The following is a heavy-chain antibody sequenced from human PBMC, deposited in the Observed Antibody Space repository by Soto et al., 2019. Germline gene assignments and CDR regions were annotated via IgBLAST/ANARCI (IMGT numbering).Heavy chain of an antibody. CDR2: IRSKANSYAT. CDR1: GFTFSGSA. J-gene: IGHJ6*02. Sequence: PGGSLRLSCSASGFTFSGSAMHWVRQASGKGLELVGRIRSKANSYATAYAASVKGRFTISRDDSKNTAYLQMNSLKTEDTAVYYCTHYGDYSRYYYGMDVWGQGTTVTVSS. D-gene: IGHD4-17*01. V-gene: IGHV3-73*01. CDR3: THYGDYSRYYYGMDV.